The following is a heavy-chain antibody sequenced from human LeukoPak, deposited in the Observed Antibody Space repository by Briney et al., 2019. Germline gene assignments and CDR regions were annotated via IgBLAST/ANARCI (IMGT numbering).Heavy chain of an antibody. D-gene: IGHD2-8*01. CDR3: AKDRSCTNNICHGDFDY. CDR2: ISANGQAT. V-gene: IGHV3-23*01. CDR1: GFAFGTYA. Sequence: GGSLRLSCAGSGFAFGTYAMSWVRQAPGMGLGWVSSISANGQATYYADSVEGRFTISRDNSKNTLYLQMNSLRAEDTAVYYCAKDRSCTNNICHGDFDYWGQGTLVTVSS. J-gene: IGHJ4*02.